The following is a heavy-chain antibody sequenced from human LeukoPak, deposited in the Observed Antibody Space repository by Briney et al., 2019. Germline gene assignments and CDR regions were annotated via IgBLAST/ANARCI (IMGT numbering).Heavy chain of an antibody. CDR2: ISFSGSTI. CDR3: AREPRSRWLDY. J-gene: IGHJ4*02. V-gene: IGHV3-11*04. CDR1: GFTVSDYY. Sequence: PGGSLRLSCAASGFTVSDYYMTWIRQAPGKGLDWVSYISFSGSTIYYADSVKGRFTISRDNAKNSPYLQMNSLRAEDTAVYYCAREPRSRWLDYWGQGTLVTVSS. D-gene: IGHD5-24*01.